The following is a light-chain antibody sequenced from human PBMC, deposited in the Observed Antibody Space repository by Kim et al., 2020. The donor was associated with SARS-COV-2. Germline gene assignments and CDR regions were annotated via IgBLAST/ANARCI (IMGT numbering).Light chain of an antibody. Sequence: VSTGERATLSCRASQSVTSNLAWYLQRPGQAPRLLIYGASTRATDIPARFSGSGSGTEFTLTISSLQSEDFAVYYCQQYNNWPLTFGGGTKVDIK. CDR1: QSVTSN. CDR3: QQYNNWPLT. V-gene: IGKV3-15*01. J-gene: IGKJ4*01. CDR2: GAS.